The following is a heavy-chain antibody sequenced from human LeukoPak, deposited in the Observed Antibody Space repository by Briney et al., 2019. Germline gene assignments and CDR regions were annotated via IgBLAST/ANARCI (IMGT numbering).Heavy chain of an antibody. CDR3: ARSDTARMGPEAFDI. CDR1: GGSISSSSYY. V-gene: IGHV4-39*07. D-gene: IGHD5-18*01. Sequence: SETLSLTCTVSGGSISSSSYYWGWIRQPPGKGLEWIGSIYYSGSTYYNPSLKSRVTISVGTSKNQFSLKLSSVTAADTAVYYCARSDTARMGPEAFDIWGQGTMVTVSS. J-gene: IGHJ3*02. CDR2: IYYSGST.